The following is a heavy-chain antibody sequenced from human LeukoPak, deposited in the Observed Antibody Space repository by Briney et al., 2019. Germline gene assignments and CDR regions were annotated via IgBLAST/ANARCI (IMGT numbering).Heavy chain of an antibody. Sequence: SETLSLTCTVSGGSISSYYWSWIRQPPGNGLEWIGYIYYSGSTNYNPSLKSRVAISVDTSKNQFSLKLSSVTAADTAVYYCARSGYSNYDTPGMDVWGQGTTVTVSS. J-gene: IGHJ6*02. V-gene: IGHV4-59*08. CDR1: GGSISSYY. CDR3: ARSGYSNYDTPGMDV. D-gene: IGHD4-11*01. CDR2: IYYSGST.